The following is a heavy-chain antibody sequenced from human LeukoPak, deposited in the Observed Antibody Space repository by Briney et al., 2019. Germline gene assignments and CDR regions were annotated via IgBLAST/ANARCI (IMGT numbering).Heavy chain of an antibody. J-gene: IGHJ4*02. Sequence: GGSLGLSCAASGFTFSSYAMSWVRQAPGKGLEWVSAISGSGGSTYYADSVKGRFTISRDNSKNTLYLQMNSLRAEDTAVYYCAKVYSGSYYPRYYFDYWGQGTLVTVSS. V-gene: IGHV3-23*01. D-gene: IGHD1-26*01. CDR3: AKVYSGSYYPRYYFDY. CDR1: GFTFSSYA. CDR2: ISGSGGST.